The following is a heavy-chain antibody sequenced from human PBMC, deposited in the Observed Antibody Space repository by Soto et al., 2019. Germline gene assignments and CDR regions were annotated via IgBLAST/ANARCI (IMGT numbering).Heavy chain of an antibody. CDR1: GFTFSSYA. D-gene: IGHD4-17*01. J-gene: IGHJ4*02. CDR3: AKTYLDYGDYIGGRYFDY. Sequence: EVQLLESGGGLVQPGGSLRLSCAASGFTFSSYAMSWVRQAPGKGLEWVSAISGSGGSTYYADSVKGRFTISRDNSKNTLYLQMNSLRAEDTAVYYCAKTYLDYGDYIGGRYFDYWGQGTLVTVSS. V-gene: IGHV3-23*01. CDR2: ISGSGGST.